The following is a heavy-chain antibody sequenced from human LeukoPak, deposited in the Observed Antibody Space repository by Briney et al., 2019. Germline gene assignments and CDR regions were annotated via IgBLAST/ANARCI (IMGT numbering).Heavy chain of an antibody. D-gene: IGHD3-22*01. CDR3: TRVILGKYYYDSSGYYFVY. CDR1: GFTFGDYA. Sequence: GRSLRLSCTASGFTFGDYAMSWVRQAPGKGLEWVGFIRSKAYGGTTEYAASVKGRFTISRDDSKSIAYLQMNSLKTEDTAVYYCTRVILGKYYYDSSGYYFVYWGQGTLVTVSS. CDR2: IRSKAYGGTT. V-gene: IGHV3-49*04. J-gene: IGHJ4*02.